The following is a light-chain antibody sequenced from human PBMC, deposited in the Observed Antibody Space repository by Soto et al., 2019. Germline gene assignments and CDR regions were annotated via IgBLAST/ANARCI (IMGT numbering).Light chain of an antibody. J-gene: IGKJ5*01. CDR3: MQSTQLPPT. CDR2: EVS. V-gene: IGKV2D-29*02. CDR1: ERPLHITGATF. Sequence: VMTQSPRSLSVAPIQAAFISCRSMERPLHITGATFLFWYLQKPGQSPQLLIYEVSTRVSGVPDRFSGSGSGTDFTLEISRVETDDVGIYYCMQSTQLPPTCGQGTRLEIK.